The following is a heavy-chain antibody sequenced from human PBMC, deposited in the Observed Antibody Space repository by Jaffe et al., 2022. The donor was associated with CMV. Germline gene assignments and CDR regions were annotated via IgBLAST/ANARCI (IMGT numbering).Heavy chain of an antibody. CDR3: TTESKWELQYDY. CDR2: IKSKTDGGTT. CDR1: GFTFSNAW. D-gene: IGHD1-26*01. J-gene: IGHJ4*02. V-gene: IGHV3-15*01. Sequence: EVQLVESGGGLVKPGGSLRLSCAASGFTFSNAWMSWVRQAPGKGLEWVGRIKSKTDGGTTDYAAPVKGRFTISRDDSKNTLYLQMNSLKTEDTAVYYCTTESKWELQYDYWGQGTLVTVSS.